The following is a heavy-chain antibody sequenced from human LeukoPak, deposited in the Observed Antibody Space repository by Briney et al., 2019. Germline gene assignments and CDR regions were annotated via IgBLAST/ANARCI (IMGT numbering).Heavy chain of an antibody. CDR1: GFTFSSYA. D-gene: IGHD5-24*01. CDR3: AKEKWLGDGYNDY. J-gene: IGHJ4*02. V-gene: IGHV3-23*01. CDR2: ISGSGGST. Sequence: GGSLRLSCAASGFTFSSYAMSWVRQAPGKGVEWVSAISGSGGSTYYADSVKGRFTISRDNSKNTLYLQMNSLTDEDTAVYYCAKEKWLGDGYNDYWGQGTLVTVSS.